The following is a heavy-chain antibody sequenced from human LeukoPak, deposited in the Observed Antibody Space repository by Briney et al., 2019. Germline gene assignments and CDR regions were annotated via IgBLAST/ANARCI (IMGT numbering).Heavy chain of an antibody. D-gene: IGHD5-18*01. CDR2: IYPGDSDT. J-gene: IGHJ4*02. CDR1: GYSFTSYW. V-gene: IGHV5-51*01. CDR3: ARRGYNYGYGTDY. Sequence: GESLKISCKGSGYSFTSYWLGWVRQMPGKGLEWMGIIYPGDSDTRYSPSFQGQVTVSADKSISTAYLQWSSLKASDTAMYYCARRGYNYGYGTDYWGQGTWSPSPQ.